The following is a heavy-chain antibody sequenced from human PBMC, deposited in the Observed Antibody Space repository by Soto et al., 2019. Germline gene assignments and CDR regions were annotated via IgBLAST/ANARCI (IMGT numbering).Heavy chain of an antibody. D-gene: IGHD3-22*01. J-gene: IGHJ4*02. CDR2: IKSKTDGGTT. CDR1: GFTFSNAW. CDR3: TTVYYYDSSGYYADY. V-gene: IGHV3-15*07. Sequence: GGSLRLSCAASGFTFSNAWMNWVRQAPGKGLEWVGRIKSKTDGGTTDYAAPVKGRFTISRDDSKNTLYLQMNSLKTEDTAVYYCTTVYYYDSSGYYADYWGQGTLVTVSS.